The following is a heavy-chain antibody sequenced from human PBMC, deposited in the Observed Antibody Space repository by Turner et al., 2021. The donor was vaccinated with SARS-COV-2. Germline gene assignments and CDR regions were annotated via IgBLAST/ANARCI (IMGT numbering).Heavy chain of an antibody. CDR2: IDGDGTTT. CDR1: GFTFGRSE. J-gene: IGHJ4*02. CDR3: ATFSVVVPDY. D-gene: IGHD2-2*01. Sequence: DVQLVESGGGFVQPGGSLRLSCAASGFTFGRSEMSWVRQAPGKGLEWLAYIDGDGTTTFYAHAVKGRFTISRDNRKNSLFLQMSTLRADDTAIYYCATFSVVVPDYWGQGTLVTVSS. V-gene: IGHV3-48*03.